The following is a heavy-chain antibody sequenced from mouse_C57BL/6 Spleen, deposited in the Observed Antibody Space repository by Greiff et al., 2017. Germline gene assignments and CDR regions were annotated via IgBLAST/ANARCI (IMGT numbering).Heavy chain of an antibody. CDR1: GFTFSDYG. CDR3: ARQGDSSGYFFDY. D-gene: IGHD3-2*02. Sequence: DVMLVESGGGLVKPGGSLKLSCAASGFTFSDYGMHWVRQAPEKGLEWVAYISSGSSTIYYADTVKGRFTISRDNAKNTLFLQMTSLRSEDTAMYYCARQGDSSGYFFDYWGQGTTLTVSS. J-gene: IGHJ2*01. CDR2: ISSGSSTI. V-gene: IGHV5-17*01.